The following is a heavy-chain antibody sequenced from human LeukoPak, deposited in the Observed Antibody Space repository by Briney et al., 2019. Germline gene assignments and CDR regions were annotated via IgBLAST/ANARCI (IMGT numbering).Heavy chain of an antibody. CDR1: GYTFTGYY. Sequence: ASVKVSCKASGYTFTGYYMHWVRQAPGQGLEWMGWINPNSGGTNYAQKFQGRVTMTRDTSISTAYMELSRLRSDDTAVYYCAREGHDSSGHQGNYYYYYMDVWGKGTTVAVSS. J-gene: IGHJ6*03. CDR3: AREGHDSSGHQGNYYYYYMDV. V-gene: IGHV1-2*02. D-gene: IGHD3-22*01. CDR2: INPNSGGT.